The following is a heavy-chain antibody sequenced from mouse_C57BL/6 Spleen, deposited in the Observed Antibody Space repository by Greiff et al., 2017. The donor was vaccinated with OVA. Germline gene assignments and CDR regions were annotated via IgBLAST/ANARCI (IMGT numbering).Heavy chain of an antibody. CDR3: TREYYGSSSFAY. Sequence: EVKVVESGEGLVKPGGSLKLSCAASGFTFSSYAMSWVRQTPEKRLEWVAYISSGGDYIYYADTVKGRSTISRDNARNTLYLQMSSLKSEDTAMYYCTREYYGSSSFAYWGQGTLVTVSA. J-gene: IGHJ3*01. V-gene: IGHV5-9-1*02. CDR1: GFTFSSYA. CDR2: ISSGGDYI. D-gene: IGHD1-1*01.